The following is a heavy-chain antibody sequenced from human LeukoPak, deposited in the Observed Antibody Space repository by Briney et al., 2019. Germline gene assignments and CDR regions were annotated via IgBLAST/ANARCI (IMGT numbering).Heavy chain of an antibody. Sequence: SETLSLTCTVSGGSISSSSYYWGWIRQPPGKGLEWIGSIYYSGSTYYNPSLKSRVTISVDTSKNQFSLKLSSVTATDTAVYYCARGARVVILDYWGQGTLVTVSS. D-gene: IGHD3-3*01. CDR2: IYYSGST. J-gene: IGHJ4*02. V-gene: IGHV4-39*01. CDR1: GGSISSSSYY. CDR3: ARGARVVILDY.